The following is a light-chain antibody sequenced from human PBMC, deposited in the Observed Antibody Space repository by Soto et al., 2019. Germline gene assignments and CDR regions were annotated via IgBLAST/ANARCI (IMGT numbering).Light chain of an antibody. Sequence: QSVLTQPPSVSAAPGQKVTISCSGGYSNIAINFVSWYQHLPGTAPKLLIFDDNKRPSGIPDRFSASKSGTSATLGIAGLQTGDEADYYCGTWDSSLSVEVFGGGTKLTVL. V-gene: IGLV1-51*01. CDR3: GTWDSSLSVEV. CDR2: DDN. CDR1: YSNIAINF. J-gene: IGLJ2*01.